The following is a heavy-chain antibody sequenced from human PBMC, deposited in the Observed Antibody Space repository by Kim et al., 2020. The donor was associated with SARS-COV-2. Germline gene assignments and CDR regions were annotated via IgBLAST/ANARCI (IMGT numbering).Heavy chain of an antibody. Sequence: ASVKVSCKASGYTFTSYGISWVRQAPGQGLEWMGWISAYNGNTNYAQKLQGRVTMTTDTSTSTAYMELRSLRSDDTAVYYCARDGPLLRYFDWLKDSDAFDIWGQGTMVTVSS. V-gene: IGHV1-18*04. D-gene: IGHD3-9*01. CDR3: ARDGPLLRYFDWLKDSDAFDI. CDR1: GYTFTSYG. J-gene: IGHJ3*02. CDR2: ISAYNGNT.